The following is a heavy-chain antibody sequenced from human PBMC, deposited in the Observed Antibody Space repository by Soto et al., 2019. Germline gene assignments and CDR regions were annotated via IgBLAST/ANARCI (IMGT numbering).Heavy chain of an antibody. CDR2: ISYDGNKK. J-gene: IGHJ4*02. V-gene: IGHV3-30-3*01. Sequence: GGSLRLSCAASGFTLISYSMHWVRQAPGKGLEWVGVISYDGNKKYYRDSVKGRFSISRDTSNNTVHLQMNSLRPEDTAVYYCARSVAVAGLDYWGQGSLVTVSS. CDR1: GFTLISYS. CDR3: ARSVAVAGLDY. D-gene: IGHD6-19*01.